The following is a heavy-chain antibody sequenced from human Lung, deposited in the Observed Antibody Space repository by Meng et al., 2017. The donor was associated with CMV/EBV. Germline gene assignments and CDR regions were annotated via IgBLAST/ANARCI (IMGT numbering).Heavy chain of an antibody. J-gene: IGHJ1*01. CDR1: GDSITNHNW. D-gene: IGHD3-10*01. V-gene: IGHV4-4*02. CDR2: IPHRGSS. CDR3: LRRSGGSV. Sequence: QWQLRKSGPALVKPSATLSLTCAVSGDSITNHNWWAWVRQPPGKGLEWIGEIPHRGSSAYNPSLKSRVSMSIDKSKNQFSLKLTSVTAADTAVYHCLRRSGGSVWGQGTLVTVSS.